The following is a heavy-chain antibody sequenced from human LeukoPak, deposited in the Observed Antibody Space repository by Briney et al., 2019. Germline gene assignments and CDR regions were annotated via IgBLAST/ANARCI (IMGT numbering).Heavy chain of an antibody. Sequence: GASVKVSCKASGYTFTSYDINWVRQATGQGLEWMGWMNPNSGNTGYAQKFQGRVTITRSTSISTAYMELSSLRSEDTAVYYCARGFTLGYCSSTSCYLSLWGQGTLVTVSS. CDR2: MNPNSGNT. J-gene: IGHJ4*02. V-gene: IGHV1-8*03. CDR3: ARGFTLGYCSSTSCYLSL. CDR1: GYTFTSYD. D-gene: IGHD2-2*01.